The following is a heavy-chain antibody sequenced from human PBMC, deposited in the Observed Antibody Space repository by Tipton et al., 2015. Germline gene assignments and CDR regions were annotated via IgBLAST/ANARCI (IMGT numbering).Heavy chain of an antibody. CDR2: IYSGGST. J-gene: IGHJ4*02. CDR1: GFTVSSNY. V-gene: IGHV3-53*01. CDR3: ARLVGVGSYYFDY. D-gene: IGHD2-15*01. Sequence: SLRLSCAASGFTVSSNYMSWVHQAPGKGLEWVSVIYSGGSTYYADSVKGRFTISRDNSKNTLYLQMNSLRAEDTAVYYCARLVGVGSYYFDYWGQGTLVTVSS.